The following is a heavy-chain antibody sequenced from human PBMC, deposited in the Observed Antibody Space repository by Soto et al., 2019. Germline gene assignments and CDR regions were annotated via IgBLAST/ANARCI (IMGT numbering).Heavy chain of an antibody. D-gene: IGHD5-12*01. Sequence: SETLSLTCTVSGGSISSSSYYWGWIRQPPGKGLEWIGSIYYSGSTYYNPSLKSRVTISVDTSKNQFSLKLSSVTAADTAVYYCARHGGGYDSGYYFDYWGQGTLVTVSS. CDR2: IYYSGST. V-gene: IGHV4-39*01. J-gene: IGHJ4*02. CDR1: GGSISSSSYY. CDR3: ARHGGGYDSGYYFDY.